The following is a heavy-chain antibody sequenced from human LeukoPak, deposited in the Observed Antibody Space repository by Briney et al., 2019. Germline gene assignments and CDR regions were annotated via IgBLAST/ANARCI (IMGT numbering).Heavy chain of an antibody. CDR1: GFTVSSNY. J-gene: IGHJ4*02. CDR2: IYYSGST. V-gene: IGHV4-59*05. Sequence: GSLRLSCAASGFTVSSNYMSWVRQPRGKGLEWIGSIYYSGSTYYNPSLKSRVTISVDTSKNQFSLKLSSVTAADTAVYYCVSAMVPYYFDYWGQGTLVTVSS. CDR3: VSAMVPYYFDY. D-gene: IGHD5-18*01.